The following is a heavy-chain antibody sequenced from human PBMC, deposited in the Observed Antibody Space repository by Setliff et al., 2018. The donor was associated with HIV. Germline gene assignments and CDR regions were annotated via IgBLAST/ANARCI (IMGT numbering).Heavy chain of an antibody. Sequence: ASVKVSCKASGYTLTTYGIRWVRQAPGQGPEWMGWINTGTGNPMYAQGFTGRFVFSLDTSDSTAYLQINSLKAEDTAMYYCARVGSYWSTFDYWGQGALVTVSS. V-gene: IGHV7-4-1*02. J-gene: IGHJ4*02. CDR2: INTGTGNP. CDR3: ARVGSYWSTFDY. CDR1: GYTLTTYG. D-gene: IGHD1-26*01.